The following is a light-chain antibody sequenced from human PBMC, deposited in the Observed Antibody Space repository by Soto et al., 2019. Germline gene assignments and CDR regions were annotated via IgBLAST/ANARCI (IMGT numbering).Light chain of an antibody. CDR3: QQSYSTPFT. V-gene: IGKV1-39*01. CDR2: AAS. Sequence: DIQMTQSPSSLSASVGDRVTITCRASQSISSYLNWYQQKPGKAPKLLIYAASSLQSGVPSRFSGSGSGTDFTLTISSLQPEDFATFYCQQSYSTPFTFGLGTKVDI. CDR1: QSISSY. J-gene: IGKJ3*01.